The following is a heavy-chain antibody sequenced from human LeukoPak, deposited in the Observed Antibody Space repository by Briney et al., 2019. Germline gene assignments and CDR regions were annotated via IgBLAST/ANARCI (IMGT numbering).Heavy chain of an antibody. CDR2: INHSGST. Sequence: SETLSLTCAVYGGSFSGYYWSWIRQPPGKGLEWIGEINHSGSTNYNPSLKGRVTISVDTSKSQFSLKLSSVTAADTAVSYCARGPLYSSSWYNWFDPWGQGTLVTVSS. CDR3: ARGPLYSSSWYNWFDP. J-gene: IGHJ5*02. D-gene: IGHD6-13*01. CDR1: GGSFSGYY. V-gene: IGHV4-34*01.